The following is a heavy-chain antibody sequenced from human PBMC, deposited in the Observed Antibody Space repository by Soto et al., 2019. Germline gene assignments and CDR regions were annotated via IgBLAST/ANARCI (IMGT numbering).Heavy chain of an antibody. Sequence: EVQLLESGGGLVQPGGSLRLSCAASGFTFSSYAMSWVRQAPGKGLEWVSAISGSGGSTYYADSVKGRFTISRDNSKNTLYLQMNSLRAEDTAVYYCVMEGSGSYYRYMDVWGQGTTVTVSS. CDR3: VMEGSGSYYRYMDV. D-gene: IGHD3-10*01. V-gene: IGHV3-23*01. J-gene: IGHJ6*02. CDR2: ISGSGGST. CDR1: GFTFSSYA.